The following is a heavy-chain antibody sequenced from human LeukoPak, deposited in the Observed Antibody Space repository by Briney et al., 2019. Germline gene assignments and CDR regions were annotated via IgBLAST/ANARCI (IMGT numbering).Heavy chain of an antibody. D-gene: IGHD3-3*01. J-gene: IGHJ4*02. V-gene: IGHV4-39*07. CDR3: ARYSDFWSGLDY. CDR1: GGSISSSSNY. Sequence: PSETLSLTCTVSGGSISSSSNYWGWIRQPPGRGLEWIGSIYYSGGTYYNPSLKSRVTISVDTSKNRFSLRLSSVTAADTAMYYCARYSDFWSGLDYWGQGTLVTVSS. CDR2: IYYSGGT.